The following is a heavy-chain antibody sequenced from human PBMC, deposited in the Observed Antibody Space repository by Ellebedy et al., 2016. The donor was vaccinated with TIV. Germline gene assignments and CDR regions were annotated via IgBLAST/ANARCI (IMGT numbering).Heavy chain of an antibody. D-gene: IGHD3-10*01. CDR1: GFTVSSNY. CDR3: ARHSTSYYYGSGELDV. Sequence: GESLKISXAASGFTVSSNYMSWVRQAPGKGLEWVSVIYSGGSTYYADSVKGRFTISRDNSKNTLYLQMNSLRAEDTAVYYCARHSTSYYYGSGELDVWGQGTTVTVSS. V-gene: IGHV3-53*01. CDR2: IYSGGST. J-gene: IGHJ6*02.